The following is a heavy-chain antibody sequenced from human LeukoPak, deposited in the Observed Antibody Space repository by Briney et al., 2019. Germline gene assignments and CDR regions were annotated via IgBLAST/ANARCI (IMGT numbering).Heavy chain of an antibody. V-gene: IGHV3-7*05. D-gene: IGHD3-16*01. J-gene: IGHJ4*02. CDR1: GFTFSSYW. Sequence: PGGSLRLSCAASGFTFSSYWMHWVRQAPGKGLEWVANIKPDGTEKYYVDSVKGRFTTSRDNAKNSLYLQMNSLRAEDTAVYYCASDRFYFGVWGQGTLVTVSS. CDR3: ASDRFYFGV. CDR2: IKPDGTEK.